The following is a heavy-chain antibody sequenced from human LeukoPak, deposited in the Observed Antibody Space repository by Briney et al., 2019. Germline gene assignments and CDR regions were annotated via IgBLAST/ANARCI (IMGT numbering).Heavy chain of an antibody. Sequence: PGRSLRLFCAASGFTFSSYAMHWVRQAPGKGLEWVAVISYDGSNKYYADSVKGRFTISRDNSKNTLYLQMNSLRAEDTAVYYCARSLNGGIAAAVDYWGQGTLVTVSS. D-gene: IGHD6-13*01. J-gene: IGHJ4*02. V-gene: IGHV3-30*04. CDR2: ISYDGSNK. CDR3: ARSLNGGIAAAVDY. CDR1: GFTFSSYA.